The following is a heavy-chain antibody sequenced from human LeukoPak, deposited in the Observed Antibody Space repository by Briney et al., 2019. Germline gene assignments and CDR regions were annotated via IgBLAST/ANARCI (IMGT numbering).Heavy chain of an antibody. Sequence: GSLRLSCAASGFTVSSNYMSWVRQAPGKGLEWIGYIYYSGSTNYNPSLKSRVTISVDTSKNQFSLKLSSVTAADTAVYYCARAPSVAGWYFDLWGRGTLVTVSS. J-gene: IGHJ2*01. V-gene: IGHV4-59*02. CDR2: IYYSGST. CDR1: GFTVSSNY. D-gene: IGHD6-19*01. CDR3: ARAPSVAGWYFDL.